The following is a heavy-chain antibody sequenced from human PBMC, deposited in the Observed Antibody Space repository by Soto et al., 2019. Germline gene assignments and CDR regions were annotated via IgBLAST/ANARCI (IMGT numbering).Heavy chain of an antibody. CDR3: AREPGYCTNGVCHASYYYYGMDV. CDR1: DYTFTSYG. CDR2: ISAYNGNT. D-gene: IGHD2-8*01. Sequence: GASVKVSCKASDYTFTSYGISWVRQAPGQGLEWMGWISAYNGNTNYAQKLQGRVTMTTDTSTSTAYMELRSLRSDDTAVYYCAREPGYCTNGVCHASYYYYGMDVWGQGTTVTVSS. J-gene: IGHJ6*02. V-gene: IGHV1-18*04.